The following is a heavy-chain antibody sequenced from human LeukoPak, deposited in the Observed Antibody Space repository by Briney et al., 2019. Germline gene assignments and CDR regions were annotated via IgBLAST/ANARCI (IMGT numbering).Heavy chain of an antibody. CDR1: GFTFREHY. CDR2: ISVGANTI. V-gene: IGHV3-11*01. D-gene: IGHD5-24*01. CDR3: ATQGCLQSTYFQY. Sequence: GGSLRLSCAASGFTFREHYMSWIRRAPGKGREWISYISVGANTIYYADSVKGRFSISRDNVKNSLYLQMNNLRAEDPATYYRATQGCLQSTYFQYWGQGPLVTVPS. J-gene: IGHJ1*01.